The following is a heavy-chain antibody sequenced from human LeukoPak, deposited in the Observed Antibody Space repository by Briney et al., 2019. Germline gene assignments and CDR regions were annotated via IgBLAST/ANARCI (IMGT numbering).Heavy chain of an antibody. CDR2: IYYSWCT. V-gene: IGHV4-59*07. Sequence: AVPLTLTCTVSSGSHNRYYWSCPRRPPGKALECIGYIYYSWCTNYNLSLTSGVTISVDMSKDQFSLKLSSVTAADTAVYYCASLGYCSSTSCIALDYWGQGTLVTAYS. CDR3: ASLGYCSSTSCIALDY. CDR1: SGSHNRYY. J-gene: IGHJ4*02. D-gene: IGHD2-2*01.